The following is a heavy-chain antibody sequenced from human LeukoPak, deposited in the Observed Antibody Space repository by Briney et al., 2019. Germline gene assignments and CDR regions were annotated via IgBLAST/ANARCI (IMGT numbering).Heavy chain of an antibody. Sequence: GGSLRPSCAASGFTFSSYAMSWVRQAPGKGLEWVSAISGSGGSTYYADSVKGRFTISRDNSKNTLYLQMNSLRAEDTAVYYCAKDLAVARTLYYYYGMDVWGQGTTVTVSS. CDR3: AKDLAVARTLYYYYGMDV. J-gene: IGHJ6*02. CDR2: ISGSGGST. D-gene: IGHD6-19*01. CDR1: GFTFSSYA. V-gene: IGHV3-23*01.